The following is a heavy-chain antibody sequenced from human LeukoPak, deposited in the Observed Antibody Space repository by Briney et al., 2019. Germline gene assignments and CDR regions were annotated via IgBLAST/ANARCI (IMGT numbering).Heavy chain of an antibody. J-gene: IGHJ3*02. V-gene: IGHV5-51*01. CDR3: ARHRVPAAMENAFDI. CDR2: IYPGDSDT. D-gene: IGHD2-2*01. Sequence: GASLQISCEGSGYIFTSYWIGGVRPVPGKGLEWMGIIYPGDSDTRYSPSFQGQVTISADESISTAYLQWSSLKASDTAMYYCARHRVPAAMENAFDIWGQGTMVTVSS. CDR1: GYIFTSYW.